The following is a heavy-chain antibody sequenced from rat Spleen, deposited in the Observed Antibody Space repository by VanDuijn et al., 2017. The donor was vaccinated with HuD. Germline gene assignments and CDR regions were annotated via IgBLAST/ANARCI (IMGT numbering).Heavy chain of an antibody. Sequence: EVQLVESGGGLVQPGRSMKLSCAASGFTFSNYDMAWVRQAPTKGLEWVASISYDGSSTYYRDSVKGRFTISRDNAKSTLYLQMDSLRSEDTATYYCTTEDNIGTTLFAYWGQGTLVTVSS. CDR2: ISYDGSST. D-gene: IGHD1-5*01. J-gene: IGHJ3*01. CDR1: GFTFSNYD. CDR3: TTEDNIGTTLFAY. V-gene: IGHV5-20*01.